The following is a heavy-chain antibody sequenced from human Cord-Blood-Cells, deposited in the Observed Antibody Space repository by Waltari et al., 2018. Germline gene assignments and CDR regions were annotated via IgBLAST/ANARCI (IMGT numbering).Heavy chain of an antibody. D-gene: IGHD7-27*01. CDR1: GYTFTGDY. V-gene: IGHV1-2*02. CDR3: ASETNWGFRSIGY. Sequence: QVQLVQSGAEVKKPGASVKVSCKASGYTFTGDYRPLVRQAPGQGLEWMGWINPNSGGTNYAQKFQGRVTMTRDTSISTAYMELSRLRSDDTAVYYCASETNWGFRSIGYWGQGTLVTVSS. J-gene: IGHJ4*02. CDR2: INPNSGGT.